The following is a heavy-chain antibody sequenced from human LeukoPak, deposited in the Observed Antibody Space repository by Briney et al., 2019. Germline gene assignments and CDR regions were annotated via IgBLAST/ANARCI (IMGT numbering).Heavy chain of an antibody. D-gene: IGHD1-26*01. V-gene: IGHV3-23*01. Sequence: GGSLRLSCAASGFTFTTYALSWVRQAPGKGLEWVPPITTSGNNTFSADSVKGRFTISRDNSKTTLYLQINSLRAEDTAVYFCAREPTAVGLWGQGTLVTVSS. CDR2: ITTSGNNT. J-gene: IGHJ4*02. CDR3: AREPTAVGL. CDR1: GFTFTTYA.